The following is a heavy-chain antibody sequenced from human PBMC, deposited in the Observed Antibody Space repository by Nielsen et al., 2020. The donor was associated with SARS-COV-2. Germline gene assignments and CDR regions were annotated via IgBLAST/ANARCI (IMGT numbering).Heavy chain of an antibody. CDR2: ISGSGGST. CDR3: AKAYTGYNYGQFDY. V-gene: IGHV3-23*01. Sequence: GESLKISCAASGFTFSSYAMSWVRQAPGKGLEWVSAISGSGGSTYYADSVKGRFTISRDNSKNTLYLQMNSLRAEDTALYFCAKAYTGYNYGQFDYWGQGALVIVSS. CDR1: GFTFSSYA. D-gene: IGHD5-18*01. J-gene: IGHJ4*02.